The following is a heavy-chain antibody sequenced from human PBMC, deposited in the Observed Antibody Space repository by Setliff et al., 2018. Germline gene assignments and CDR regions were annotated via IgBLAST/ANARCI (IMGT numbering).Heavy chain of an antibody. Sequence: KPSETLSLTCAVYGGSFSGYYWSWIRQPPGKGLEWIGEINHSGNTNYNPSLKSRVTIFVDTSKNQFSLKLNSVTAADMAVYYCARVLVLGYNWFDPWGQGTLVTVSS. V-gene: IGHV4-34*01. CDR2: INHSGNT. D-gene: IGHD3-10*01. J-gene: IGHJ5*02. CDR3: ARVLVLGYNWFDP. CDR1: GGSFSGYY.